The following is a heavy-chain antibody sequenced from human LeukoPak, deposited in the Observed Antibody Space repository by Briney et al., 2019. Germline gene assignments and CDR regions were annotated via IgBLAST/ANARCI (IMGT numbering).Heavy chain of an antibody. CDR1: GFTFSSYG. J-gene: IGHJ3*02. V-gene: IGHV3-30*18. CDR3: AKLGHSYGYVDAFDI. D-gene: IGHD5-18*01. Sequence: PGRSLRLSCAASGFTFSSYGMHWVRQAPGKGLEWVAVISYDGSNKYYVDSVKGRFTISRDNSKNTLYLQMNSLRAEDTAVYYCAKLGHSYGYVDAFDIWGQGTMVTVSS. CDR2: ISYDGSNK.